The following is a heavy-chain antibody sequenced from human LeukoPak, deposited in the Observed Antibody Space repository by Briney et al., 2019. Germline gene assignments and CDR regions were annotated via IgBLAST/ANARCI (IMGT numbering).Heavy chain of an antibody. CDR1: GGSISIYY. CDR2: IYYSGST. V-gene: IGHV4-59*06. D-gene: IGHD5-12*01. J-gene: IGHJ4*02. CDR3: AIMRGYSGYGLDY. Sequence: PSETLPLTCTVSGGSISIYYWSWIRQHPGKGLEWIGYIYYSGSTYYNPSLKSRVTISVDTSKNQFSLKLSSVTAADTAVYYCAIMRGYSGYGLDYWGQGTLVTVSS.